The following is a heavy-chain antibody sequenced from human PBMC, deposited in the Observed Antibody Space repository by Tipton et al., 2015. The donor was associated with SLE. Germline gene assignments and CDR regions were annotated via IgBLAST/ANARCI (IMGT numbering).Heavy chain of an antibody. CDR3: ASIAAAGSDFDY. D-gene: IGHD6-13*01. CDR2: IYYSGST. V-gene: IGHV4-59*01. Sequence: TLSLICTVSGGSISSYYWSWIRQPPGKGLEWIGYIYYSGSTNYNPSLKSRVTISVDTSKNQFSLKLSSVTAADTAVYYCASIAAAGSDFDYWGQGTLVTVSS. J-gene: IGHJ4*02. CDR1: GGSISSYY.